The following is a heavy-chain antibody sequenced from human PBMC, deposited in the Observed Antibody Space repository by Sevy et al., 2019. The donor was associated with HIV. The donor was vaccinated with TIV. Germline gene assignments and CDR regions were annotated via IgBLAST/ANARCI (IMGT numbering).Heavy chain of an antibody. J-gene: IGHJ5*02. Sequence: GGSLRLSCAASGFTFDDYAMHWVRQAPGKGLEWVSGISWNSGSIGSADSVKGRFTISRDNAKNSLYLQMNSLRAEDTALYYCAREAVREAAALGWFDPWGQGTLVTVSS. CDR3: AREAVREAAALGWFDP. CDR1: GFTFDDYA. V-gene: IGHV3-9*01. CDR2: ISWNSGSI. D-gene: IGHD6-13*01.